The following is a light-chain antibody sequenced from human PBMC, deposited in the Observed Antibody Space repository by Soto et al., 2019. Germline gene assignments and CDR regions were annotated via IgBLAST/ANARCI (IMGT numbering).Light chain of an antibody. J-gene: IGLJ1*01. Sequence: QSVLTQPASVSGSPGQSITISCTGTSSEVGNNNLVSWYQHHPGKAPRLLIYEVIKRASGASNRFSGARSGNTASLTISGLQAEDEADYFCCSYADNYYVFGTGTKVTVL. CDR3: CSYADNYYV. V-gene: IGLV2-23*02. CDR1: SSEVGNNNL. CDR2: EVI.